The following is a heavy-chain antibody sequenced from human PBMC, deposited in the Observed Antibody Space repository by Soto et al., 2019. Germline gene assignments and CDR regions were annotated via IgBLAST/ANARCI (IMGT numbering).Heavy chain of an antibody. V-gene: IGHV3-15*01. Sequence: EEQLVESGGGLVKPGGSLRLSCVGSGFTFSNAWMSWVRQAPGKGLEWLGRILSKPDGGTTDYAAPVKGRFTISRDDSENTVYLQMNSLKNEDSAVYYCCTGGYFSDYWGQGTLVTVSS. J-gene: IGHJ4*02. CDR1: GFTFSNAW. CDR2: ILSKPDGGTT. CDR3: CTGGYFSDY. D-gene: IGHD3-16*01.